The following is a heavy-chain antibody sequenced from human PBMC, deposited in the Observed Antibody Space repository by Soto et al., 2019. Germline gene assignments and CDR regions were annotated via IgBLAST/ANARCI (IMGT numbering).Heavy chain of an antibody. CDR3: AKDPHDFWSEPDY. CDR1: GFTFSSYA. J-gene: IGHJ4*02. CDR2: ISGSGGST. V-gene: IGHV3-23*01. D-gene: IGHD3-3*01. Sequence: GGSLRLSCAASGFTFSSYAMSWVRQAPGKGLEWVSAISGSGGSTYYADSVKGRSTISRDNSKNTLYLQMNSLRAEDTAVYYCAKDPHDFWSEPDYWGQGTLVTVSS.